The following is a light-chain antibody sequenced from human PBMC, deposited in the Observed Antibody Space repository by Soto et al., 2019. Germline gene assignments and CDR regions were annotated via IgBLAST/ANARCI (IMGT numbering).Light chain of an antibody. CDR2: EVT. CDR1: SSDVGGYGY. CDR3: SSYAGSNNFV. Sequence: QSALTQPPSASGSPGQSVTISCTGTSSDVGGYGYVSWYQQHPGKAPKLMIYEVTKRPSGVPDRFSGSKSGNTASLTVSGLQAEDEADYYCSSYAGSNNFVFGTGTKV. V-gene: IGLV2-8*01. J-gene: IGLJ1*01.